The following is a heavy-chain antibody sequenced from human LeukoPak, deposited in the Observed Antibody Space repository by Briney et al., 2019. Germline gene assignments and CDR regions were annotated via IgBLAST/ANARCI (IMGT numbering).Heavy chain of an antibody. V-gene: IGHV3-48*03. J-gene: IGHJ3*02. CDR1: GFTFDDYA. Sequence: GGSLRLSCAASGFTFDDYAMHWVRQAPGKGLEWVSYISSRGTSIYYADPVKGRFTISRDNAKNSLYLQMNSLRAEDTAVYYCARDRETYYDILTGYYTLGDAFDIWGQGTMVTVSP. CDR3: ARDRETYYDILTGYYTLGDAFDI. D-gene: IGHD3-9*01. CDR2: ISSRGTSI.